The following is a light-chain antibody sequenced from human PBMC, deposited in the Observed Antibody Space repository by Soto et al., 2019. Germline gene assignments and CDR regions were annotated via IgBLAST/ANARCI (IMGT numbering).Light chain of an antibody. J-gene: IGKJ4*01. CDR2: AAS. CDR1: QSISSW. Sequence: DIQMTQSPSTLSAFVGDRGTITCRASQSISSWLAWYQQKPGKAPNLLIYAASSLESGVPSRFSGSASGTEFTLTISSLQPDDFATYYCQQHNSYPLTFGGGTKVDIK. V-gene: IGKV1-5*01. CDR3: QQHNSYPLT.